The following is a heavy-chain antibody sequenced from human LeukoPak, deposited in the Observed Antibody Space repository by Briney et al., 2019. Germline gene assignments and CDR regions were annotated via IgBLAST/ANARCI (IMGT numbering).Heavy chain of an antibody. D-gene: IGHD2-15*01. V-gene: IGHV4-38-2*02. CDR1: GYSISSGYY. CDR3: ARVFRGVAAPTCWFDP. CDR2: IYHSGST. Sequence: SETLSLTCSVSGYSISSGYYWGWIRQPPGKGLEWIGNIYHSGSTFYNPSLKSRVTLSVDTSKNQFSLNLSSVTAADTAVYYCARVFRGVAAPTCWFDPWGQGTLVTVSS. J-gene: IGHJ5*02.